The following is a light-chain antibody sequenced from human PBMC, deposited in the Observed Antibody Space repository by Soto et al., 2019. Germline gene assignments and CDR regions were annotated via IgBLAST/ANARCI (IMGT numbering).Light chain of an antibody. CDR1: SSDVGGYNY. CDR2: DVT. V-gene: IGLV2-11*01. Sequence: QSALTQPRSVSGSPGQSVTISCTGTSSDVGGYNYVSWYQQHPGKAPKLMIYDVTTRPSGVPDRFSGSKSANTASLTISGLQAEDEADYYCCSYAGSSTFVFGTGTKVT. J-gene: IGLJ1*01. CDR3: CSYAGSSTFV.